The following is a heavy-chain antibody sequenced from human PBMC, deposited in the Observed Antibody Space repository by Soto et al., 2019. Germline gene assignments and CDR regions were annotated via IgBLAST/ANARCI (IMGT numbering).Heavy chain of an antibody. CDR2: IRSKPNTDAT. CDR3: TRHVDCSGGSCYSGYYYYMDV. Sequence: LRLSCAASGFTFSDSAMHWVRQASGKGLEWVGRIRSKPNTDATAYAASVKGRFTISRDDSKNTAYLQMNSPKTEDTAVYYCTRHVDCSGGSCYSGYYYYMDVWGKGTTVTVSS. V-gene: IGHV3-73*01. CDR1: GFTFSDSA. J-gene: IGHJ6*03. D-gene: IGHD2-15*01.